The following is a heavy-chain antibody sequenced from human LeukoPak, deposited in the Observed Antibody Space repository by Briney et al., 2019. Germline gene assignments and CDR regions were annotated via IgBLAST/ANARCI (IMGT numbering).Heavy chain of an antibody. CDR3: ARDRDSNGYYYYYMDV. CDR1: GYTFTTYG. V-gene: IGHV1-18*01. D-gene: IGHD4-11*01. J-gene: IGHJ6*03. CDR2: IIAYNGNT. Sequence: ASVKVSCKASGYTFTTYGISWVRQAPGQGLEWMGCIIAYNGNTNYAQNLQGRVTMTTDTSTSTAYMELRSLRSDDTAVYYCARDRDSNGYYYYYMDVWGKGTTVTVSS.